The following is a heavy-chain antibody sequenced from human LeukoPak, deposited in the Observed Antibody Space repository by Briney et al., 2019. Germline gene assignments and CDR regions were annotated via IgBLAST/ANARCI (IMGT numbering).Heavy chain of an antibody. CDR3: TRGHWGLQS. Sequence: SSETLSLTCTVSGASVTDYYWSWIRQSPGKGLEWISYIHHSGNSDYNPSLRSRVTTSLDTSKNQFSLNLISVTAADTAVYYCTRGHWGLQSWSQGTLVTVSS. D-gene: IGHD7-27*01. J-gene: IGHJ5*02. CDR1: GASVTDYY. V-gene: IGHV4-59*02. CDR2: IHHSGNS.